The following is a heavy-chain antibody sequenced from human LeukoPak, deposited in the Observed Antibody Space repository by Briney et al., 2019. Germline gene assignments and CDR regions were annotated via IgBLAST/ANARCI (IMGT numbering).Heavy chain of an antibody. CDR1: GFTFSSYE. V-gene: IGHV3-48*03. CDR2: ISSSGSTI. J-gene: IGHJ4*02. Sequence: GGSLRLSCAASGFTFSSYEMNWVRQAPGKGLEWVSYISSSGSTIYYADSVKGRFTISRDNSKNTLYLQMNSLRAEDTAVYYCANEKVTIVGANFDYWGQGTLVTVSS. CDR3: ANEKVTIVGANFDY. D-gene: IGHD1-26*01.